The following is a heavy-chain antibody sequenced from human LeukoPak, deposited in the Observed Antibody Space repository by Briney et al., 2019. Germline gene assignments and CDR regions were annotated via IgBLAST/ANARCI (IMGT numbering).Heavy chain of an antibody. V-gene: IGHV3-30*04. CDR2: ISYDGSNK. CDR3: ARDRGGQGPDFDY. D-gene: IGHD1-14*01. Sequence: GGSLGLSCAASGFTFSSYAMHWVRQAPGKGLEWVAVISYDGSNKYYADSVKGRFTISRDNSKNTLYLQMNSLRAEDTAVYYCARDRGGQGPDFDYWGQGTLVTVSS. J-gene: IGHJ4*02. CDR1: GFTFSSYA.